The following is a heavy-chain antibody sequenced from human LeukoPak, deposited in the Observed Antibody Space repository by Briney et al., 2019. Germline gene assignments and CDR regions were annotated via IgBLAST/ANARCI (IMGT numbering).Heavy chain of an antibody. CDR3: ARGSGSYPPLDY. CDR2: INHSGST. D-gene: IGHD3-10*01. CDR1: GGSFSGYY. V-gene: IGHV4-34*01. Sequence: SETLSLTCAVYGGSFSGYYWSWIRQPPGKGLEWIGEINHSGSTNYNPSLKSRVTMSVGTSKNQFSLRLSSVAAADTAVYYCARGSGSYPPLDYWGQGTLVTVSS. J-gene: IGHJ4*02.